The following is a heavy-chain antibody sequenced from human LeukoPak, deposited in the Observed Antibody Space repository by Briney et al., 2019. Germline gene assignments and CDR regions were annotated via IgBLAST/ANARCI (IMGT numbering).Heavy chain of an antibody. CDR2: INPSGGST. CDR1: GYTFTNYY. V-gene: IGHV1-46*03. CDR3: AMPRTVSYYYFDY. D-gene: IGHD1-26*01. J-gene: IGHJ4*02. Sequence: ASVKVSCKASGYTFTNYYIHWVRQAPGQGLEWMGIINPSGGSTNYAQKFQGRVTVTRATSTSTVYMELSSLRSEDTAVYYCAMPRTVSYYYFDYWGQGTLVTVSS.